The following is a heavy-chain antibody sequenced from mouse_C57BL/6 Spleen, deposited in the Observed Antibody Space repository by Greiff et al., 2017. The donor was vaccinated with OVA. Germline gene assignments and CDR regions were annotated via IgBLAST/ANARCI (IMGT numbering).Heavy chain of an antibody. V-gene: IGHV7-3*01. CDR2: IRNKANGYKT. CDR1: GFTFTDYY. CDR3: ARYMTTVVADAMDY. D-gene: IGHD1-1*01. Sequence: EVKVVESGGGLVQPGGSLSLSCAASGFTFTDYYMSWVRQPPGKALEWLGFIRNKANGYKTEYSASVKGRFTISRDNSQSILYLQMNALRAEDSATYYCARYMTTVVADAMDYWGQGTSVTVSS. J-gene: IGHJ4*01.